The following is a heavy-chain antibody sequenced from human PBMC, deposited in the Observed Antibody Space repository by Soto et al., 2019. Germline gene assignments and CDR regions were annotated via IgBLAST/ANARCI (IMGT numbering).Heavy chain of an antibody. J-gene: IGHJ4*02. CDR1: EFTFSGHC. Sequence: PGGSLRLSCAASEFTFSGHCMHWVRQAPGKGLEWVAVISYDGSKKYYADSVKGRFTISRDNSKNTLYLQMNSLRAEDTAVYYCASDIVGASHFDYWGQGTLVTVSS. CDR2: ISYDGSKK. D-gene: IGHD1-26*01. V-gene: IGHV3-30-3*01. CDR3: ASDIVGASHFDY.